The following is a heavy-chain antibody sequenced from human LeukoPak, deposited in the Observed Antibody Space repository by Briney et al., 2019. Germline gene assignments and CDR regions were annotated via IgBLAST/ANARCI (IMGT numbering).Heavy chain of an antibody. V-gene: IGHV3-9*01. J-gene: IGHJ4*02. CDR1: GFTFDDYA. CDR2: ISWNSGSI. Sequence: PGRSPRLSCAASGFTFDDYAMHWVRQAPGKGLEWVSGISWNSGSIGYADSVKGRFTISRDNAKNSLYLQMNSLRAEDTALYYCAKGVLGFYTNFDYWGQGTLVTVSS. CDR3: AKGVLGFYTNFDY. D-gene: IGHD2-2*02.